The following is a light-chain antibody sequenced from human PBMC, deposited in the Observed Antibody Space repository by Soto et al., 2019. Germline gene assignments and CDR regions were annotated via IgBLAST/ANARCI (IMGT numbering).Light chain of an antibody. CDR2: AAS. Sequence: DIQMTQSPSSLVASVGDSVIITCRASQGIRNDLGWYQQKPGKAPKRLIYAASSLQSGVPSRFSVRGNGTSFTLTVSSLQSEDFATYYRLQHNSFPRSFGQAPRLETK. CDR1: QGIRND. J-gene: IGKJ5*01. V-gene: IGKV1-17*01. CDR3: LQHNSFPRS.